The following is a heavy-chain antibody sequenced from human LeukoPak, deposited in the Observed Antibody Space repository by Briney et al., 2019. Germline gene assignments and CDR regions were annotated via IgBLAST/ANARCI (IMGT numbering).Heavy chain of an antibody. CDR1: GGSISSYY. CDR3: AREAPRPDY. J-gene: IGHJ4*02. Sequence: LTCTVSGGSISSYYWSWLRQPPGKGLEWVGYIYYSGRTNYNPSLKSRVTISVETSKNQFLLKLSSVTATDTAVYYCAREAPRPDYWGQGTLVTVSS. V-gene: IGHV4-59*12. CDR2: IYYSGRT.